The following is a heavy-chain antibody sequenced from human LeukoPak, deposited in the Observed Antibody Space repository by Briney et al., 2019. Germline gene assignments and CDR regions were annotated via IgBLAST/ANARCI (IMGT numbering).Heavy chain of an antibody. D-gene: IGHD3/OR15-3a*01. CDR2: ISGSGSDT. CDR1: GFIFSGYY. Sequence: GGSLRLSCATSGFIFSGYYMSWIRQAPGKGLEWVSYISGSGSDTSYADSVKGRFTISRDNAKDSLYLQMNSLRAEDTAVYYCGTHAGRTGSDDWGQGTLVTVSS. CDR3: GTHAGRTGSDD. J-gene: IGHJ4*02. V-gene: IGHV3-11*01.